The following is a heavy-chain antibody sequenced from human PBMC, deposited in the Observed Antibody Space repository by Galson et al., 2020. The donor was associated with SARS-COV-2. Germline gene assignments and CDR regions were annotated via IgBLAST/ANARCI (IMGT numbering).Heavy chain of an antibody. CDR1: GFSLSPYS. J-gene: IGHJ4*02. CDR3: ARGMDYNEDDNNFDS. CDR2: ISRSSSTI. V-gene: IGHV3-48*04. D-gene: IGHD3-22*01. Sequence: GESLKISCVASGFSLSPYSMNWVRQAPGNGLQWLAYISRSSSTIYHSDAVKGRFTISRDNTRNSLYLQMNDLRGEDTAVYYCARGMDYNEDDNNFDSWGQGTLVTVSS.